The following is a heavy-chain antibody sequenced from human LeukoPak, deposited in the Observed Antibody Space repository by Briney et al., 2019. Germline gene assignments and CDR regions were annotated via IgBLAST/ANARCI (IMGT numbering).Heavy chain of an antibody. CDR3: ARHFYGSGTYYHFDY. V-gene: IGHV1-18*01. CDR1: GYTFTSYG. J-gene: IGHJ4*02. CDR2: ISPYNDNT. Sequence: ASVKVSCKASGYTFTSYGISWVRRAPGQGPEWMGWISPYNDNTNYAQKLQGRATLTTDTSTSTAYMELRSLRSDDTAVYYCARHFYGSGTYYHFDYWGQGTLVTVSS. D-gene: IGHD3-10*01.